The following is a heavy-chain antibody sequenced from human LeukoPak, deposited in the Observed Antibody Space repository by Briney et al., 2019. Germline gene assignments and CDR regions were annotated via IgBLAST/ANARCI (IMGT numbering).Heavy chain of an antibody. CDR1: GFTFSSYA. CDR3: TRVSWRGEIY. CDR2: ISRGGSPI. V-gene: IGHV3-48*03. J-gene: IGHJ4*02. D-gene: IGHD3-3*01. Sequence: GGSLRLSCAASGFTFSSYAMNWVRQAPGKGLEWVSSISRGGSPIYYADSVKGRFTTSRDNAKKSLFLQMNSLRAEDTAVYYCTRVSWRGEIYWGQGTLVSVSS.